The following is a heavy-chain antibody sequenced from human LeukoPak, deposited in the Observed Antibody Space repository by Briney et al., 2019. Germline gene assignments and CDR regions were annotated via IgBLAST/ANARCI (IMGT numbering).Heavy chain of an antibody. Sequence: PGGSLRLSCAASGFTFSNHWMNWVRQAPGKGLEWVSYISTSGSTIYYADSVKGRFTISRDNAKNSLYLQMNSLRAEDTAVYYCARDPLGGTEFDYWGQGTLVTVSS. V-gene: IGHV3-48*03. CDR3: ARDPLGGTEFDY. D-gene: IGHD1-26*01. J-gene: IGHJ4*02. CDR2: ISTSGSTI. CDR1: GFTFSNHW.